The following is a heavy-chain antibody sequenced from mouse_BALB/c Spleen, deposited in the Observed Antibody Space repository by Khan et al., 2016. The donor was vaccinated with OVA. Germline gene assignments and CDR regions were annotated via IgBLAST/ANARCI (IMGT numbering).Heavy chain of an antibody. CDR2: INTNVGST. Sequence: EVELVESGGGLVPPGGSLKLSCAASGFTFSSYGMSCVRQTPDKRLELVATINTNVGSTYYPDSVKGRFIISRDNAKNTLYLQMSSLKSENTAMYYCARVGIIYYGSYAYYFDYWGQGTTLTVSS. CDR1: GFTFSSYG. D-gene: IGHD2-1*01. CDR3: ARVGIIYYGSYAYYFDY. V-gene: IGHV5-6-3*01. J-gene: IGHJ2*01.